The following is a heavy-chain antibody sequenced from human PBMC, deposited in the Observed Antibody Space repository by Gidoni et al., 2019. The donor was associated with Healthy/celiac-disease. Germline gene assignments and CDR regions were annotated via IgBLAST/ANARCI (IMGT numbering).Heavy chain of an antibody. CDR2: INPNSGGT. D-gene: IGHD3-22*01. V-gene: IGHV1-2*02. J-gene: IGHJ4*02. Sequence: QVQLVQSGAEVKKPGASVQVSCKASGYTFTGYYMHWVRQAPGQGLEWMGWINPNSGGTNYAQKFQGRVTMTRDTSISTAYMELSRLRSDDTAVYYCARDYYDSSGYYSPGGDYWGQGTLVTVSS. CDR3: ARDYYDSSGYYSPGGDY. CDR1: GYTFTGYY.